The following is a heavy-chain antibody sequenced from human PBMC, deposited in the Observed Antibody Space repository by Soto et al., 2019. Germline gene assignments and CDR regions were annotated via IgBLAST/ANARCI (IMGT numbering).Heavy chain of an antibody. V-gene: IGHV4-4*07. D-gene: IGHD3-3*01. CDR3: ARGQRFSDSFDP. J-gene: IGHJ5*02. CDR2: IYSSGGT. CDR1: GGAISGYY. Sequence: TSATPSLTCTVSGGAISGYYWTCIRQSAGKGLEWIVRIYSSGGTKYNPSLQSRVTMSLDTSKNQFSLRLTSVTAADTAVYYCARGQRFSDSFDPWGQGTLVTVSS.